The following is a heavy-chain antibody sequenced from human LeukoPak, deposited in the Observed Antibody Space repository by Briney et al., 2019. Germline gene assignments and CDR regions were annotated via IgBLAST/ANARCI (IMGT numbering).Heavy chain of an antibody. J-gene: IGHJ6*04. CDR3: ARDNTLGSSSWNGDEVGYYYGMDV. CDR2: ISSSSGYI. Sequence: PGGSLRLSCAASGFTFSSYSMNWVRQAPGKGLEWVSSISSSSGYIYYADSVKGRFTISRDNAKNSLYLQMNSLRAEDTAVYYCARDNTLGSSSWNGDEVGYYYGMDVWGKGTTVTVSS. D-gene: IGHD6-13*01. V-gene: IGHV3-21*01. CDR1: GFTFSSYS.